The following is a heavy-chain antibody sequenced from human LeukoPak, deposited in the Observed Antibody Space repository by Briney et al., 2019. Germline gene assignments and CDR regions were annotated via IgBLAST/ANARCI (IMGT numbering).Heavy chain of an antibody. CDR3: AKSVYHSVNY. V-gene: IGHV3-23*01. J-gene: IGHJ4*02. D-gene: IGHD4-17*01. CDR1: GFTISTYG. CDR2: ISGGTT. Sequence: TGGSLRLSCAASGFTISTYGMSWVRQAPGKGLEWVSSISGGTTYYADSVKGRFTISRDNSKNTVSLQMNSLRAEDTAVYYCAKSVYHSVNYWGQGTLVTVAS.